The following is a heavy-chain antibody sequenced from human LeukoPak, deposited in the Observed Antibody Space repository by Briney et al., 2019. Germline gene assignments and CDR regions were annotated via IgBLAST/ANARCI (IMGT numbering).Heavy chain of an antibody. J-gene: IGHJ3*02. CDR2: INPSGGST. Sequence: GASVKVSCKASGYTFTSYYIHWVRQAPGQGLEWMGIINPSGGSTSYAQKFQGRVTMTRDTSTSTVYMELSSLRSEDTAVYYCARTELVPDAFDIWGQGTMVTVSS. CDR1: GYTFTSYY. D-gene: IGHD6-6*01. V-gene: IGHV1-46*01. CDR3: ARTELVPDAFDI.